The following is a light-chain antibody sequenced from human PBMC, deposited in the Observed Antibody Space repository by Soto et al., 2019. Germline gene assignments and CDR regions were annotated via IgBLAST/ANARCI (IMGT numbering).Light chain of an antibody. Sequence: IQLTQSPSTLSASVGDRVTITCRASQSISSWLAWFQQKPGKAPNLLIYDASSLKSGLPLRFCGSGSGTEFTLTISSLHPDDFANYFCQQYNSYSYTLGQGHKLEI. CDR3: QQYNSYSYT. CDR1: QSISSW. J-gene: IGKJ2*01. V-gene: IGKV1-5*01. CDR2: DAS.